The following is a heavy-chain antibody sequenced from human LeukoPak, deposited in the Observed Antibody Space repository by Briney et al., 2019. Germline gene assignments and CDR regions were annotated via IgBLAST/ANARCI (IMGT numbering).Heavy chain of an antibody. CDR1: GFTFSSYA. D-gene: IGHD1-26*01. Sequence: GGSLRLSCAASGFTFSSYAMHWVRQAPGKGLEWVAVISYDGSNKYYADSVKGRFTISRDNSKNTLYLQMNSLRAEDTAVYYCARGWGLEDYMDVWGKGTTVTVSS. V-gene: IGHV3-30*01. CDR3: ARGWGLEDYMDV. CDR2: ISYDGSNK. J-gene: IGHJ6*03.